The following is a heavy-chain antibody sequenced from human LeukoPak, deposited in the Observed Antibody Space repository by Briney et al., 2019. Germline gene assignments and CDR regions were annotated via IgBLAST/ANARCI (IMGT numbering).Heavy chain of an antibody. J-gene: IGHJ3*02. CDR2: ITYSGNP. D-gene: IGHD2-15*01. Sequence: SETLSLTCTVSGGSISSGPYYWIWIRQHPGKGLEWIGYITYSGNPYYYPALNSRVTVSLDTSKTQFSLKLSSVTAADTAVYYCARTYCSGGSCYSGNDAFDIWGQGTMVTVSS. CDR1: GGSISSGPYY. V-gene: IGHV4-31*03. CDR3: ARTYCSGGSCYSGNDAFDI.